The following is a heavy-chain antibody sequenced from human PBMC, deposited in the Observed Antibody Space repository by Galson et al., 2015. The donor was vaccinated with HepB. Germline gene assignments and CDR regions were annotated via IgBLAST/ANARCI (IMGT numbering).Heavy chain of an antibody. D-gene: IGHD3-3*01. CDR3: ARAVRYYDFWSGRPNWFDP. J-gene: IGHJ5*02. V-gene: IGHV4-31*03. Sequence: TLSLTCTVSGGSISSGGYYWSWIRQHPGKGLEWIGYIYYSGSTYYNPSLKSRVTISVDTSKNQFSLKLSSVTAADTAVYYCARAVRYYDFWSGRPNWFDPWGQGTLVTVSS. CDR1: GGSISSGGYY. CDR2: IYYSGST.